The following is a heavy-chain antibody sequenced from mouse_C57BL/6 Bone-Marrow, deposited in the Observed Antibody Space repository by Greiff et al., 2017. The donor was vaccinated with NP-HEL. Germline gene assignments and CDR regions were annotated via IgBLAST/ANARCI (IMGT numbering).Heavy chain of an antibody. V-gene: IGHV1-19*01. CDR3: ARWYGNLAWFAY. J-gene: IGHJ3*01. CDR1: GYTFTDYY. D-gene: IGHD2-10*02. CDR2: INPYNGGT. Sequence: VHVKQSGPVLVKPGASVKMSCKASGYTFTDYYMNWVKQSHGKSLEWIGVINPYNGGTSYNQKFKGKATLTVDKSSSTAYMELNSLTSEDSAVYYCARWYGNLAWFAYWGQGTLVTVSA.